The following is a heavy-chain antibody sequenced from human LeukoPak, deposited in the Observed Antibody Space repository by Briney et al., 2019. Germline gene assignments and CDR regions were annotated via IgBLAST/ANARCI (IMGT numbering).Heavy chain of an antibody. Sequence: SGTLSLTCAVSGGSISSSNWWSWVRQPPGKGLEWIGEIYHSGSTSYNPSLKSRVTISVDKSKNQFSLKLSSVTAADTAVYYCARDRAYDILTGYYDDAFDIWGQGTMVTVSS. CDR1: GGSISSSNW. J-gene: IGHJ3*02. D-gene: IGHD3-9*01. V-gene: IGHV4-4*02. CDR2: IYHSGST. CDR3: ARDRAYDILTGYYDDAFDI.